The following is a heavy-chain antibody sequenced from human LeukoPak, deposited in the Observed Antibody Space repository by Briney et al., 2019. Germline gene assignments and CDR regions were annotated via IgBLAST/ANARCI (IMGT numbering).Heavy chain of an antibody. D-gene: IGHD5-12*01. CDR3: ARVKYSRWLRSTIFDY. J-gene: IGHJ4*02. CDR2: IYYSGST. V-gene: IGHV4-59*01. CDR1: GGSISSYY. Sequence: KASETLSLTCTVSGGSISSYYWSWIRQPPGKGLEWIGYIYYSGSTNYNPSLKSRVTISVDTSKNQFSLELSSVTAADTAVYYCARVKYSRWLRSTIFDYWGQGTLVTVSS.